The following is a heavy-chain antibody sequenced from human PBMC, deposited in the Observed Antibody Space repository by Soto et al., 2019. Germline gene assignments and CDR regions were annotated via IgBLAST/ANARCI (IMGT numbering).Heavy chain of an antibody. D-gene: IGHD5-18*01. V-gene: IGHV4-59*01. CDR3: ARDRGYSYGSAGYYFDY. J-gene: IGHJ4*02. CDR1: GGSISSYY. Sequence: SETLSLTCTVSGGSISSYYWSWIRQPPGKGLEWIGYIYYSGSTNYNPSLKSRVTISVDTSKNQFSLKLSSVTAADTAVYYCARDRGYSYGSAGYYFDYWGQGTLVTVSS. CDR2: IYYSGST.